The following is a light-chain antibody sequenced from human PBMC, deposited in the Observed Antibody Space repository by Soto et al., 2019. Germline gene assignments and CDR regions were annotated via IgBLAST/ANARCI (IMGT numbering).Light chain of an antibody. CDR3: QQYNTYSGT. Sequence: EIVMTQSPVTLSASPGESATLSCRASQSVDNNVAWYQQKPGQAPRLLIVGSFARATGIPARVSGSGSGSEFTLTISGLQSDDFATYYCQQYNTYSGTFGPGTKVEIK. CDR1: QSVDNN. J-gene: IGKJ1*01. V-gene: IGKV3-15*01. CDR2: GSF.